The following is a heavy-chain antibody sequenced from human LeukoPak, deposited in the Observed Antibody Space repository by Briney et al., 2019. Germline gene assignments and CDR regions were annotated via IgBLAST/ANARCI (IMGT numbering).Heavy chain of an antibody. CDR2: IIPIFGTA. CDR1: GGTFSSYV. Sequence: ASVKVSCKASGGTFSSYVISWVRQAPGQGLEWMGRIIPIFGTANYAQKFQGRVTITTDESTSTAYMELSSLRSEDTAVYYCANGAAAGTGFDYWGQGTLVTVSS. D-gene: IGHD6-13*01. V-gene: IGHV1-69*05. CDR3: ANGAAAGTGFDY. J-gene: IGHJ4*02.